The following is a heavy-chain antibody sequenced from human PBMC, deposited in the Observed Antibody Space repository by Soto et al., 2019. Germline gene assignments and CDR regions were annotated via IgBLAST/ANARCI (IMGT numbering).Heavy chain of an antibody. J-gene: IGHJ6*02. CDR2: INHSGST. CDR1: GGSISSSSYY. D-gene: IGHD3-22*01. V-gene: IGHV4-39*07. Sequence: SETLSLTCTVSGGSISSSSYYWSWIRQPPGKGLEWIGEINHSGSTNYNPSLKSRVTISVDTSKNQFSLKLSSVTAADTAVYYCARVRVGGSSGYVLYYGMDVWGQGTTVTVSS. CDR3: ARVRVGGSSGYVLYYGMDV.